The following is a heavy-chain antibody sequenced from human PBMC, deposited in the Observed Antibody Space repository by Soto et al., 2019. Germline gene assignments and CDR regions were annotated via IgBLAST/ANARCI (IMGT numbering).Heavy chain of an antibody. D-gene: IGHD3-10*01. Sequence: ASVKVSCKASGYTFTSYAMHWVRQAPGQRLEWMGWINAGNGNTKYSQKFQGRVTITRDTSASTAYMELSSLRPEDTAVYYCARDRTYYYGSGSYYRPKGGMDVWGQGTTVTVSS. CDR2: INAGNGNT. CDR3: ARDRTYYYGSGSYYRPKGGMDV. CDR1: GYTFTSYA. J-gene: IGHJ6*02. V-gene: IGHV1-3*01.